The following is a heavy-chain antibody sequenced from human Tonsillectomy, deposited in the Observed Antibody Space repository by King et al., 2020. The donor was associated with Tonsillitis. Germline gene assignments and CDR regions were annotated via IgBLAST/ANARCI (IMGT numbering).Heavy chain of an antibody. CDR2: IYSGGGT. CDR3: AKERVVPDGRFYYHYGMDL. D-gene: IGHD2-2*01. J-gene: IGHJ6*04. Sequence: QLVQSGGGLIQPGGSLRLSCAASGFTVSSNYMSWVRQAPGKGLEWVSIIYSGGGTYYTDSVKGRFTISRRNSKKTIYLQMNSLRAEDTAGYYCAKERVVPDGRFYYHYGMDLWGEGTTVIVSS. V-gene: IGHV3-53*04. CDR1: GFTVSSNY.